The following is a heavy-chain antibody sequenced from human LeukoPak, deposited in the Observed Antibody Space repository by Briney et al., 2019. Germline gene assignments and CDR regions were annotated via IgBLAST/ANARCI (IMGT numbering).Heavy chain of an antibody. D-gene: IGHD2-8*01. J-gene: IGHJ4*02. CDR3: TRSGTKTNGFDY. CDR2: IYYSGST. V-gene: IGHV4-59*01. CDR1: GGSISTYY. Sequence: SETLSLTCTVSGGSISTYYWSWIRQPPGKGLEWIGYIYYSGSTNYSPSLQSRVTISVDTSRNQFSLRLISVTAADTAMYYCTRSGTKTNGFDYWGQGTLVTVSS.